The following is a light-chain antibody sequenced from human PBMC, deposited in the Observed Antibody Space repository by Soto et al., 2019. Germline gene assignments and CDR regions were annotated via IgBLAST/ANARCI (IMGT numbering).Light chain of an antibody. Sequence: QSALTQPPSASGSPGQSVTISCTGTSSYVGGYNYVSWYQHHPGKAPKLIIYEVYKRPSGVPDRFSGSKSGNTAALTVSGLQAEDEADDYCSSYVGTNSYVFGTGTKLTVL. CDR2: EVY. CDR3: SSYVGTNSYV. V-gene: IGLV2-8*01. CDR1: SSYVGGYNY. J-gene: IGLJ1*01.